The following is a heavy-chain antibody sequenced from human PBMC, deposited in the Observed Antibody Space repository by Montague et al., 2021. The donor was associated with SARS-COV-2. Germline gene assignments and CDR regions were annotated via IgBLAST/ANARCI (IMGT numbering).Heavy chain of an antibody. V-gene: IGHV4-39*01. CDR2: YTGST. D-gene: IGHD3-22*01. J-gene: IGHJ4*02. Sequence: YTGSTYYNPYLKSRVPISVDTSKTQFSLTLSSATAADTAVYYCARHAKTRMAMIGVVRGYFDAWGQGTLGTVSS. CDR3: ARHAKTRMAMIGVVRGYFDA.